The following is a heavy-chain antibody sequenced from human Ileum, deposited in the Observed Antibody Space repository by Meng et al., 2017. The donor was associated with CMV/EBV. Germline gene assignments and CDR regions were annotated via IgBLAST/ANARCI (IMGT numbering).Heavy chain of an antibody. V-gene: IGHV4-39*07. CDR1: GDPISSGSHS. D-gene: IGHD1-26*01. CDR2: MYFSGIA. CDR3: ARDLTNKWFYY. J-gene: IGHJ4*02. Sequence: GQVLCTPAYPLSTPSTASGDPISSGSHSWAWSRQPPGKRLEWIGSMYFSGIADYNPSLKSRVTISLHATQKQFSLRLTSVTAADSAVYFCARDLTNKWFYYWGQGTLVTVSS.